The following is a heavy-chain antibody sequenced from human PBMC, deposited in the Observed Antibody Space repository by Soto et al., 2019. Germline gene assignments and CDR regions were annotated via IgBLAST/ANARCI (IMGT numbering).Heavy chain of an antibody. V-gene: IGHV4-39*01. CDR3: VSPEGYYDSSGYTLDF. J-gene: IGHJ4*02. D-gene: IGHD3-22*01. CDR2: MFYSGNT. Sequence: SETLSLTCTVSGDSIRSNTYYWGWIRQPPGKGLEWIGSMFYSGNTYYNPSLKSRVTLSIDTSKNQFSLKLNSVTAAGTAVYYCVSPEGYYDSSGYTLDFWGQGTLVTVSS. CDR1: GDSIRSNTYY.